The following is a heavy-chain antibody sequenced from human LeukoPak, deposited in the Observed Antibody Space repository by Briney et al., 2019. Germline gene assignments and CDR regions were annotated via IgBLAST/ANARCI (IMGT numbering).Heavy chain of an antibody. J-gene: IGHJ6*03. Sequence: PGGSLRLSCAASGFTFGSYWMTWVRQAPGKGLEWVANIKQDGSDKNYVDSVKGRFTISRDNAKNSLYLQMNSLRAEDTAVYYCAKGSSSSGGSIYYHYYLDVWGKGTTVTVSS. CDR3: AKGSSSSGGSIYYHYYLDV. CDR1: GFTFGSYW. CDR2: IKQDGSDK. V-gene: IGHV3-7*03. D-gene: IGHD6-6*01.